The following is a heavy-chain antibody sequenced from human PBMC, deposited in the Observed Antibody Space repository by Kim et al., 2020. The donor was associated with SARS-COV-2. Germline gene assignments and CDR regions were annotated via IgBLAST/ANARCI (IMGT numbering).Heavy chain of an antibody. CDR1: GGSISSYY. CDR2: IYYSGST. J-gene: IGHJ4*02. Sequence: SETLSLTCTVSGGSISSYYWSWIRQPPGKGLEWIGYIYYSGSTNYNPSLKSRVTISVDTSKNQFSLKLSSVTAADTAVYYCARLGYSYDDLEGFDYWGQGTLVTVSS. V-gene: IGHV4-59*08. D-gene: IGHD5-18*01. CDR3: ARLGYSYDDLEGFDY.